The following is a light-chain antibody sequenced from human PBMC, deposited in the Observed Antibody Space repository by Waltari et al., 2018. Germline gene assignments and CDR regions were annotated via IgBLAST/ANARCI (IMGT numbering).Light chain of an antibody. Sequence: DIVMIQSPDSLAVSLGERATINCKSSQSVLYSANNKDYLAWYQQKPGQPAKLLIYWASTREFGVPDRFSGSGSGTDFTLTISSLQAEDVAVYYCQQYYSIPLTFGGGTKVEIK. V-gene: IGKV4-1*01. J-gene: IGKJ4*01. CDR1: QSVLYSANNKDY. CDR3: QQYYSIPLT. CDR2: WAS.